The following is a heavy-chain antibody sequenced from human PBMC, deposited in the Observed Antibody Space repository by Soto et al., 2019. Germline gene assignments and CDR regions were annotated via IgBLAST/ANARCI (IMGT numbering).Heavy chain of an antibody. Sequence: QVQLVESGGGVVQPGRSRRLSCAASGFTFTDNALHWVRQAPGKGLEWMAVVSSDGNNQYYADSVKGRFTISKDKSKNTLYLQMSSLRTEDTAVYYCASSIAVTGHFDHWGQGTLVTVSS. D-gene: IGHD6-19*01. CDR1: GFTFTDNA. CDR3: ASSIAVTGHFDH. J-gene: IGHJ4*02. V-gene: IGHV3-30-3*01. CDR2: VSSDGNNQ.